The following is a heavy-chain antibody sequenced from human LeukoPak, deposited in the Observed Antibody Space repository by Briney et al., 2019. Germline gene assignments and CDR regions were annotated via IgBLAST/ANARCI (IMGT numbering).Heavy chain of an antibody. Sequence: SQTLSLTCAISGDSVSSNSAAWNWIRQSPSRGLEWLGRTYYRSKWYNDYAVSVKSRITINPDTSKNQFSPQLNSVTPEDTAVYYCARGGSFSSLYGISWDYWGQGALVTVSS. CDR3: ARGGSFSSLYGISWDY. J-gene: IGHJ4*02. CDR2: TYYRSKWYN. V-gene: IGHV6-1*01. D-gene: IGHD2-15*01. CDR1: GDSVSSNSAA.